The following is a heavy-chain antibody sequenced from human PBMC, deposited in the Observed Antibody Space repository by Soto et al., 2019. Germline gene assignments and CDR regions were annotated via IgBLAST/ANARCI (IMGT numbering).Heavy chain of an antibody. D-gene: IGHD5-18*01. J-gene: IGHJ4*02. CDR1: GFTFSSYA. Sequence: LRLSCAASGFTFSSYAMSWVRQAPGQGLEWVSGISNSGGSTYYADSVKGRFTISRDNSRTTLYLQMNSLGADDTAVYYCAKGGYTFAYEWGQGALVTVSS. CDR2: ISNSGGST. V-gene: IGHV3-23*01. CDR3: AKGGYTFAYE.